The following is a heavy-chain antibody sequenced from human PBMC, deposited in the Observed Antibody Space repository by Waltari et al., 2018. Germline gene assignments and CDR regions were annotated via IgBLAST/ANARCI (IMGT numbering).Heavy chain of an antibody. CDR1: GFMFGHRC. D-gene: IGHD3-10*01. V-gene: IGHV3-7*01. Sequence: VQLLESGGGVIQSWGSLRLSCSASGFMFGHRCLRWVRQAPGKGLEWVANIKQDGTEKIYVDSVKGRFTILRDNAKNSLFLQMNSLRADDTGVYYCARILCDGSKCYNGLDVWGQGTAVTVSS. J-gene: IGHJ6*02. CDR2: IKQDGTEK. CDR3: ARILCDGSKCYNGLDV.